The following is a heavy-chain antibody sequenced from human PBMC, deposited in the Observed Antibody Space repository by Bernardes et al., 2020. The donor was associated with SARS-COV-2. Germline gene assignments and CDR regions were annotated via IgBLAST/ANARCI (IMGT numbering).Heavy chain of an antibody. J-gene: IGHJ4*02. D-gene: IGHD2-2*02. Sequence: GGSLRLSCAASGSTFNSYWMSWVRQAPGKGLEWVANIKQDGSEKFYVDSVKGRFTISRDNAKNSLYLQMNSLRAEDTAVYYCARGGYCSTTRCYNFDYWGKGTLVTVSS. CDR2: IKQDGSEK. CDR3: ARGGYCSTTRCYNFDY. CDR1: GSTFNSYW. V-gene: IGHV3-7*01.